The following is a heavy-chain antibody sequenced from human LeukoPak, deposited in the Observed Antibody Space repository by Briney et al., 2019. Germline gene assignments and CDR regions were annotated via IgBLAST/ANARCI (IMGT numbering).Heavy chain of an antibody. Sequence: GASVKVSCEASGYTFTAYSMHWVRQAPGQGLEYMGWINPNSGDTNYAQKFQGRVTMTRDTSMSTAYMELSGLRFDDTAVYYCARDGEVRQGHCTTTSCPVDYWGQGTLITVSS. CDR1: GYTFTAYS. CDR2: INPNSGDT. J-gene: IGHJ4*02. D-gene: IGHD2-2*01. CDR3: ARDGEVRQGHCTTTSCPVDY. V-gene: IGHV1-2*02.